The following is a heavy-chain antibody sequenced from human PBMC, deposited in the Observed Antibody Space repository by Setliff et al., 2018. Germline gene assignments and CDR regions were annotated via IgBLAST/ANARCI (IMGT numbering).Heavy chain of an antibody. CDR3: MRLVRFCSRTVCQRTSGDEA. D-gene: IGHD3-3*01. Sequence: ASVKVSCKASGYTFRQSIVSWVQQAPGQGLEWLGWIGVYSGNTYSAHRFQGRVSLTTDESTNTAYLELRGLRSDDTAVYYCMRLVRFCSRTVCQRTSGDEAWGQGTLVTVSS. J-gene: IGHJ5*02. CDR1: GYTFRQSI. V-gene: IGHV1-18*01. CDR2: IGVYSGNT.